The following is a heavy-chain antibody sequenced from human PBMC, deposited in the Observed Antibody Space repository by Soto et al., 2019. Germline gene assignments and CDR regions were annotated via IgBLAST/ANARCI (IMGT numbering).Heavy chain of an antibody. CDR2: IKEGGNDK. D-gene: IGHD6-19*01. CDR3: ATHRGWRFGY. CDR1: GFAFSDYP. V-gene: IGHV3-7*05. Sequence: QLVESGGGLVQPGGSLRLSCAASGFAFSDYPMSWVRQAPGKGLERVASIKEGGNDKYYVDSVKGRFTISRDNAKNSLFLQMNSLRAEDTAVYYCATHRGWRFGYWGQGALVTVSS. J-gene: IGHJ4*02.